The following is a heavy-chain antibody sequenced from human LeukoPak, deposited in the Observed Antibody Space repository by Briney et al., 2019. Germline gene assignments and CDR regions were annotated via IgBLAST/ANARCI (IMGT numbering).Heavy chain of an antibody. CDR1: GYTFTSYE. Sequence: ASVKVSCKASGYTFTSYEINWVRQATGQGLEWMGWMNPNNGDTAFAQKFQGRITMTRSTSISTAYMELSSLTSEDTAVYYCARGLGTYDSSELTWPMISFWGQGTLDTVSS. V-gene: IGHV1-8*01. J-gene: IGHJ4*02. D-gene: IGHD3-22*01. CDR2: MNPNNGDT. CDR3: ARGLGTYDSSELTWPMISF.